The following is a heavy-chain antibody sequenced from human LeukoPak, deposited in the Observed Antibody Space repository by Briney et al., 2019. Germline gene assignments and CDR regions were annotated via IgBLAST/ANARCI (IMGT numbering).Heavy chain of an antibody. CDR3: ARDSDWGSWFDP. D-gene: IGHD7-27*01. V-gene: IGHV4-34*01. CDR2: INHSGST. Sequence: SETLSLTCAVYGGSFSGYYWSWIRQPPGKGLEWIGEINHSGSTNYNPSLKSRVTISVDKSKNQFSLKLSSATAADTAVYYCARDSDWGSWFDPWGQGTLVTVSS. CDR1: GGSFSGYY. J-gene: IGHJ5*02.